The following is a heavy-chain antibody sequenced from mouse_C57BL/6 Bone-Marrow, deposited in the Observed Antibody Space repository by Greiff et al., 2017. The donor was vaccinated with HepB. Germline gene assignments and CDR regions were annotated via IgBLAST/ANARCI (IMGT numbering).Heavy chain of an antibody. CDR2: IDPENGDT. CDR1: GFNIKDDY. CDR3: TLDVYWYFDV. J-gene: IGHJ1*03. Sequence: VQLKQSGAELVRPGASVKLSCTASGFNIKDDYMHWVKQRPEQGLEWIGWIDPENGDTEYASKFQGKATITADTSSNTAYLQLSSLTSEDTAVYYCTLDVYWYFDVWGTGTTVTVSS. V-gene: IGHV14-4*01.